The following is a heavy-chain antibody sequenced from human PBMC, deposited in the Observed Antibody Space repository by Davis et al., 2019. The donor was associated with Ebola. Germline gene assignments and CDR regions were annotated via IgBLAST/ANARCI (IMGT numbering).Heavy chain of an antibody. Sequence: ASVKVSCKTSGFTFTSYAINWVRQATGQGLAWMGWMNPNSGNTGCAQKFQGRVTMTRDTSISTAYMELSSLRSDDTAVYYCARDAEYPSGYYYYYGMDVWGQGTTVTVSS. J-gene: IGHJ6*02. V-gene: IGHV1-8*01. CDR1: GFTFTSYA. CDR3: ARDAEYPSGYYYYYGMDV. CDR2: MNPNSGNT. D-gene: IGHD2-2*01.